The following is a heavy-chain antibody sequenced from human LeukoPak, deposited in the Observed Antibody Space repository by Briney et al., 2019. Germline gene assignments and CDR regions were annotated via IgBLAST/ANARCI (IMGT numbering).Heavy chain of an antibody. Sequence: ASVKVSCKASGYTFTSYDINWVRQATGQGLEWMGWMNPNSGNTGYAQKFQGRVTMTRNTSISTAYMELSSLRSEDTAVYYCASARAVAGAWAFDIWGQGTMVTVSS. D-gene: IGHD6-19*01. V-gene: IGHV1-8*01. CDR2: MNPNSGNT. J-gene: IGHJ3*02. CDR1: GYTFTSYD. CDR3: ASARAVAGAWAFDI.